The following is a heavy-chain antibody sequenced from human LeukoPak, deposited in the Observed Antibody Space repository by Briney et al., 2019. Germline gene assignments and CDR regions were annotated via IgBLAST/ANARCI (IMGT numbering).Heavy chain of an antibody. CDR1: GFTFSNFA. Sequence: GGSLRVSCLASGFTFSNFAMHWVRQAPGKGLEWVSAISGSGGSTYYADSVKGRFTISRDNSKNTLYLQMNSLRAEDTAIYYCAKERGLVAGYAFDIWGQGTMVTVPS. CDR3: AKERGLVAGYAFDI. J-gene: IGHJ3*02. V-gene: IGHV3-23*01. CDR2: ISGSGGST. D-gene: IGHD6-19*01.